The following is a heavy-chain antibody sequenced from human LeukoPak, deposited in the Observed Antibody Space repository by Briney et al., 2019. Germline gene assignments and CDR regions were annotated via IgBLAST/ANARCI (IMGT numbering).Heavy chain of an antibody. Sequence: PGGSLRLSCAASGFTFNSYAMSWVRQAPGRGLEWVSAISGSGGSTYYADSVKGRFTISRDNYKNSLYLQMNSLRAGDTAVYYCAKDRSIGTYYTFDHWGQGTLVTVSS. D-gene: IGHD1-26*01. CDR3: AKDRSIGTYYTFDH. V-gene: IGHV3-23*01. CDR2: ISGSGGST. CDR1: GFTFNSYA. J-gene: IGHJ4*02.